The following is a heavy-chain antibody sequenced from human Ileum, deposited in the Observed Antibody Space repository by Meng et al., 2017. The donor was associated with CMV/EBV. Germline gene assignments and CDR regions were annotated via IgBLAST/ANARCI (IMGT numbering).Heavy chain of an antibody. J-gene: IGHJ4*02. CDR3: ARENYYGSGSHSSFDY. Sequence: GESLKISCAASGFTFSDYYMSWIRQAPGKGLEWVANIKEDGSERYYVGSMKGRFTISRDNAKNSLYLQMNSLRAEDTAVYFCARENYYGSGSHSSFDYWGQGTLVTVSS. CDR1: GFTFSDYY. CDR2: IKEDGSER. V-gene: IGHV3-7*01. D-gene: IGHD3-10*01.